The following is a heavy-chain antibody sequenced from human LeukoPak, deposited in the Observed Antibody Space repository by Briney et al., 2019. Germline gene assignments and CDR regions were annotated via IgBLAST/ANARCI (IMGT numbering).Heavy chain of an antibody. D-gene: IGHD6-13*01. V-gene: IGHV4-34*01. CDR1: GVSFSGYY. CDR2: INHSGST. J-gene: IGHJ6*02. CDR3: ARAYSSSWYYYYGMDV. Sequence: SETLSLTCAVYGVSFSGYYWSWIRQPPGKGLEWIGEINHSGSTNYNPSLKSRVTISVDTSKNQFSLKLSSVTAADTAVYYCARAYSSSWYYYYGMDVWGQGTTVTVSS.